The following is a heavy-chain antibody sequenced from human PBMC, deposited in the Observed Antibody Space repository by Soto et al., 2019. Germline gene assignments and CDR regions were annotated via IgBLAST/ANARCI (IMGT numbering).Heavy chain of an antibody. Sequence: QVQLVESGGGVVQPGRSLRLSCAASGFTFSSYGMHWVRQAPGKGLEWVAVISYDGSNKYYADSVKGRFTISRDNSKNTLYLHMNSLRAEDAAVYSCAKDQKFFSLAVWNYGNYYDGIDVWGQGTTVTVSS. D-gene: IGHD1-7*01. CDR1: GFTFSSYG. CDR2: ISYDGSNK. V-gene: IGHV3-30*18. CDR3: AKDQKFFSLAVWNYGNYYDGIDV. J-gene: IGHJ6*02.